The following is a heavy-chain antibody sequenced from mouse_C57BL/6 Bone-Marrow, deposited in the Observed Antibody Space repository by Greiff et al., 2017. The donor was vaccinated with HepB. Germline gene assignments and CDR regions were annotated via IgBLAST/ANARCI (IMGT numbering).Heavy chain of an antibody. CDR1: GYTFTSYW. Sequence: VQLQQPGAELVKPGASVKLSCKASGYTFTSYWMPWVKQRPGQGLEWIGEIDPSDSYTNYNQKFKGKATLTVDTSSSTAYMQLSSLTSEDSAVYYCARYYGFAYWGQGTLVTVSA. CDR2: IDPSDSYT. D-gene: IGHD1-1*01. J-gene: IGHJ3*01. CDR3: ARYYGFAY. V-gene: IGHV1-50*01.